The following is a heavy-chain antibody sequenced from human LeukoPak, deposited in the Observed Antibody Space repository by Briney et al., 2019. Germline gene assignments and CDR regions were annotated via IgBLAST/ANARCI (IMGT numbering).Heavy chain of an antibody. CDR1: GYTFTSYG. J-gene: IGHJ4*02. CDR3: ARAILGEIAAAGFDY. Sequence: SVKVSCKVFGYTFTSYGISWVRQAPGQGLEWMGGIIPIFGTANYAQKFQGRVTITADESTSTAYMELSSLRSEDTAVYYCARAILGEIAAAGFDYWGQGTLVTVSS. CDR2: IIPIFGTA. V-gene: IGHV1-69*13. D-gene: IGHD6-13*01.